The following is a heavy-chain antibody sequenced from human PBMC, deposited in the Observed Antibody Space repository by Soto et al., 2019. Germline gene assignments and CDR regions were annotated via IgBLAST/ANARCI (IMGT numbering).Heavy chain of an antibody. CDR3: ARERWVTDYYYYMDV. CDR2: IYSGGST. V-gene: IGHV3-66*01. D-gene: IGHD2-21*02. Sequence: GGSLRLSCAASGFTVSSNCMSWVRQAPGKGLEWVSVIYSGGSTYYADSVKGRFTISRDNSKNTLYLQMNSLRAEDTAVYYCARERWVTDYYYYMDVWGKGTTVTVSS. CDR1: GFTVSSNC. J-gene: IGHJ6*03.